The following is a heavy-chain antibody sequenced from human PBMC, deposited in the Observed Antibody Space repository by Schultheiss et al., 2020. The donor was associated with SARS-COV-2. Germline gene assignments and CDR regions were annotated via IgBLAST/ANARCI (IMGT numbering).Heavy chain of an antibody. CDR2: IYYSGST. J-gene: IGHJ3*01. D-gene: IGHD5-18*01. CDR1: GGSISSYY. Sequence: SETLSLTCTVSGGSISSYYWSWIRQPPGKGLEWIGYIYYSGSTNYNPSLKSRVTISVDTSKNQFSLKLSSVTAADTAVYYCAKDADTAMDPTDVWGQGTMVTVSS. V-gene: IGHV4-59*01. CDR3: AKDADTAMDPTDV.